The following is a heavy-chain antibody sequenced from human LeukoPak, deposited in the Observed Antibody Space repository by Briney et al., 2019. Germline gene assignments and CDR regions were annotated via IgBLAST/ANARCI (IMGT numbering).Heavy chain of an antibody. CDR2: IYPGDSDT. D-gene: IGHD5-18*01. V-gene: IGHV5-51*01. CDR1: GYTFSSYW. J-gene: IGHJ4*02. CDR3: AKAQPNQFYGYDY. Sequence: KCGESLKISCKGSGYTFSSYWIGWVRQMPGKGLEWMGIIYPGDSDTRYSPSFQGQVTISADKSIATAYLQWSSLKASDTAMYFCAKAQPNQFYGYDYWGQGTLVTVSS.